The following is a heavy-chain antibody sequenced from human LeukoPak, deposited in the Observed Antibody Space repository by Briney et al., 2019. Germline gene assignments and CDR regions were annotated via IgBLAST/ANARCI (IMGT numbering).Heavy chain of an antibody. Sequence: GGSLRLSCAASGFTFSSYSMNWVRQAPGKGLEWVSSISSSSSYIYYADSVKGRFTISRDNSKNTLYLQMNSLRAEDTAVYYCAKGSSSSGWYDYFDYWGQGTLVTVSS. CDR3: AKGSSSSGWYDYFDY. CDR1: GFTFSSYS. J-gene: IGHJ4*02. D-gene: IGHD6-19*01. V-gene: IGHV3-21*04. CDR2: ISSSSSYI.